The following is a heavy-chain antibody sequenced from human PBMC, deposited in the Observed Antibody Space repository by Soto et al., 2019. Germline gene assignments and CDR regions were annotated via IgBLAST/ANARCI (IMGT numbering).Heavy chain of an antibody. V-gene: IGHV3-30*04. J-gene: IGHJ6*02. Sequence: QVQLVESGGGVVQPGGSLRLSCAASGFTFNSYAMHWVRQAPGRGLEWVAAVPYDGRSEHYADSVKGRFSICRDNSKNTLYQQMNSLRAEDTAVYYCAGGSSSWNLYHFYGMDVWGQGTTVTVSS. CDR2: VPYDGRSE. D-gene: IGHD6-6*01. CDR1: GFTFNSYA. CDR3: AGGSSSWNLYHFYGMDV.